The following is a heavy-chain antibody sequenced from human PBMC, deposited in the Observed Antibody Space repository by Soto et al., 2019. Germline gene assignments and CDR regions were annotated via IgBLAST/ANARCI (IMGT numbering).Heavy chain of an antibody. CDR1: GFTFSSYG. Sequence: GGSLRLSCAASGFTFSSYGMHWVRQAPGKGLEWVAVIWYDGSNKYYADSVKGRFTISRDNFKNTLYLQMNSLRAEDTAVYYCARDFAGRITIFGVADYGMDVWGQGTTVTVSS. CDR2: IWYDGSNK. V-gene: IGHV3-33*01. CDR3: ARDFAGRITIFGVADYGMDV. D-gene: IGHD3-3*01. J-gene: IGHJ6*02.